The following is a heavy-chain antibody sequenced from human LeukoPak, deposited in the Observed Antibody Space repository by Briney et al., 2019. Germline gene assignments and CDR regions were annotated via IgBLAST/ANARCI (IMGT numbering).Heavy chain of an antibody. CDR1: GGSISSSSYH. CDR3: ARGPYSYGLSFDY. V-gene: IGHV4-39*07. D-gene: IGHD5-18*01. Sequence: PSETLSLTCTVSGGSISSSSYHWGWIRQPPGKGLEWIGSIYYSGSTYYNPSLKSRVTISVDTSKNQFSLKLSSVTAADTAVYYCARGPYSYGLSFDYWGQGTLVTVSS. CDR2: IYYSGST. J-gene: IGHJ4*02.